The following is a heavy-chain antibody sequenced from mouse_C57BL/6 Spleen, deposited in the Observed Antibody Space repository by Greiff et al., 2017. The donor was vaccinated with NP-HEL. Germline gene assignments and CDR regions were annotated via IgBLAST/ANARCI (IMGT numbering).Heavy chain of an antibody. Sequence: QVQLQQPGAELVRPGSSVKLSCKASGYTFTSYWMHWVKQRPIQGLEWIGNIDPSDSETHYNQKFKDKATLTVDKSSSTAYLKLSSLTSEDSAVDYCARGGAYDAWFAYWGQGTLVTVSA. J-gene: IGHJ3*01. CDR2: IDPSDSET. V-gene: IGHV1-52*01. D-gene: IGHD2-3*01. CDR3: ARGGAYDAWFAY. CDR1: GYTFTSYW.